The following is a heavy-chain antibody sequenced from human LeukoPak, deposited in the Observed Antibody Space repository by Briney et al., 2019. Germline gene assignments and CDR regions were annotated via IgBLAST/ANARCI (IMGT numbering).Heavy chain of an antibody. CDR3: ARSARTSYSNMDV. CDR1: GFTFSIYY. D-gene: IGHD4-11*01. V-gene: IGHV3-74*01. Sequence: PGGSLRLSFAASGFTFSIYYMRWVRQAPGKGLVWVSHIKKDETNTDYADSVKGRFTISRDNAKNTLYLQMNSLRAEDTAVYYCARSARTSYSNMDVWGKGTTVTVSS. J-gene: IGHJ6*03. CDR2: IKKDETNT.